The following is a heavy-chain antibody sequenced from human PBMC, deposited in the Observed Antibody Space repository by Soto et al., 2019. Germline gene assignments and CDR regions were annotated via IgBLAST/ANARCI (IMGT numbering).Heavy chain of an antibody. CDR1: GFSFSSYW. V-gene: IGHV3-74*01. J-gene: IGHJ3*01. CDR3: ARSPGGYYID. Sequence: EVQLVESGGGLVQPGGSLRLSCADSGFSFSSYWMHWVRQGPGKGLVWVARINTDGSSTNYADSVKGRFTISRDNAKNTLYTLLNSLRAEETAVYYCARSPGGYYIDGGRATMCTVSS. CDR2: INTDGSST. D-gene: IGHD3-3*01.